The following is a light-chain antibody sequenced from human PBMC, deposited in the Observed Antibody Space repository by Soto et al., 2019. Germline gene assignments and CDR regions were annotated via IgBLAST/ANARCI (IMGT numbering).Light chain of an antibody. J-gene: IGLJ2*01. CDR2: SNN. CDR1: SSNIGINT. CDR3: AAWDDSLNGVL. Sequence: QSVLTQPLSASGTPGQRVTISCSGSSSNIGINTVNWYQQLPGTAPKLLIYSNNQRPSGVTDRFSGSKSGTSASLAISGLQSEDEADYYCAAWDDSLNGVLFGGGTKVTVL. V-gene: IGLV1-44*01.